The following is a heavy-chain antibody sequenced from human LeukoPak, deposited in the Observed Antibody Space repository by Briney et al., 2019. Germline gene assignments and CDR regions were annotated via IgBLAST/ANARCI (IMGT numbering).Heavy chain of an antibody. V-gene: IGHV4-61*02. Sequence: ASQTLSLTCTVSGGSVNSGRYYWSWIRPPPGKGLEWIGRIYTSGSTTYNPSLKSRVTMSVDTSKNQSSLRLSSVTAADTAVYYCARDDFDYNDLVSVIHIWGQGTMVTVSS. CDR3: ARDDFDYNDLVSVIHI. D-gene: IGHD3-3*01. CDR2: IYTSGST. J-gene: IGHJ3*02. CDR1: GGSVNSGRYY.